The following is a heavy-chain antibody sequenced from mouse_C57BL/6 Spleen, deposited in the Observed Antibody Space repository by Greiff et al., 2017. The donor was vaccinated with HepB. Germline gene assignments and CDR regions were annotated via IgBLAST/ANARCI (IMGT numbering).Heavy chain of an antibody. D-gene: IGHD4-1*01. CDR1: GFTFSDYG. V-gene: IGHV5-17*01. CDR3: ASLTGTSAMDY. Sequence: VQLKESGGGLVKPGGSLKLSCAASGFTFSDYGMHWVRQAPEKGLEWVAYISSGSSTIYYADTVKGRFTISRDNAKNTLFLQMTSLRSEDTAMYYCASLTGTSAMDYWGQGTSVTVSS. CDR2: ISSGSSTI. J-gene: IGHJ4*01.